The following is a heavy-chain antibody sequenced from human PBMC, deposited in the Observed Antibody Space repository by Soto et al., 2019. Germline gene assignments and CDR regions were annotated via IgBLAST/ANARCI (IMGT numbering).Heavy chain of an antibody. CDR2: IIPIFGTA. Sequence: QVQLVQSGAEVKKPGSSVKASCKASGGTFSSYAISWVRQAPGQGLEWMGGIIPIFGTANYAQKFQGRVTITADESTSTAYMELSSLRSADTAVYYCARECGYDILTGYPLDYWGQGTLVTVTS. CDR1: GGTFSSYA. V-gene: IGHV1-69*01. D-gene: IGHD3-9*01. J-gene: IGHJ4*02. CDR3: ARECGYDILTGYPLDY.